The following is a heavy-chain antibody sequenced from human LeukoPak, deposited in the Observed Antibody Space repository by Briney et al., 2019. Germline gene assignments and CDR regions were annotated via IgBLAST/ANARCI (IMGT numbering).Heavy chain of an antibody. J-gene: IGHJ6*02. CDR1: GGSISSYY. CDR3: ARDRSVVSGRSTAYYEGCMDG. Sequence: PSETLSLTCTVSGGSISSYYWSWIRQPPGKGLEWLGHIYYSGRTNYNPSPKSRVTISVDASKTQFTLKLSSVTAADTAVYYCARDRSVVSGRSTAYYEGCMDGWGQGTTVTVSS. D-gene: IGHD3-10*01. CDR2: IYYSGRT. V-gene: IGHV4-59*01.